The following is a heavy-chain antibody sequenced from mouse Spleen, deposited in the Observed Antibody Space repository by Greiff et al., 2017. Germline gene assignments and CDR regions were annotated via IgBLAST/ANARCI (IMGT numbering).Heavy chain of an antibody. CDR2: IYPGNSDT. D-gene: IGHD2-4*01. CDR1: GYTFTSYW. J-gene: IGHJ2*01. Sequence: EVQLQQSGAELAKPGASVKLSCKASGYTFTSYWMHWVKQRPGQGLEWIGAIYPGNSDTSYNQKFKGKAKLTAVTSTSTAYMELSSLTNEDSAVYYCTGSMIKGYYFDYWGQGTTLTVSS. CDR3: TGSMIKGYYFDY. V-gene: IGHV1-5*01.